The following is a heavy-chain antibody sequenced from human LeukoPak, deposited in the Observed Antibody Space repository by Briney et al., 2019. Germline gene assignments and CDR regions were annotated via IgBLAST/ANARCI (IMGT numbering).Heavy chain of an antibody. J-gene: IGHJ4*02. V-gene: IGHV4-34*09. Sequence: SETLSLTCAVYGGSFSGYYWSWIRQPPGKGLEWIGEINHSGSTNYNPSLKSRVTISVDTSKNQFSLKLSSVTAADTAVYYCARSRIIITMVRGVIINNYYFDYWGQGTLVTVSS. D-gene: IGHD3-10*01. CDR2: INHSGST. CDR3: ARSRIIITMVRGVIINNYYFDY. CDR1: GGSFSGYY.